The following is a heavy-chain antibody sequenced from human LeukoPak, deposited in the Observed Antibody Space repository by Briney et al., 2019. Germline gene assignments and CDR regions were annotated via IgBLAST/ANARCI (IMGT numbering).Heavy chain of an antibody. CDR1: GYTFARYV. J-gene: IGHJ6*02. V-gene: IGHV1-18*01. CDR2: ISAYNGNT. CDR3: AREEYYYYYGMDV. Sequence: ASVKVSCKATGYTFARYVISWLRQAPGQGLEWMGWISAYNGNTNYAQKLQGRVTMTTDTSTSTAYMELRSLRSDDTAVYYCAREEYYYYYGMDVWGQGTTVTVSS.